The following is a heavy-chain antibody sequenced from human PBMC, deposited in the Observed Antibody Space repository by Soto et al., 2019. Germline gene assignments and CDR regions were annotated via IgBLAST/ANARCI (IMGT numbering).Heavy chain of an antibody. CDR1: GFTFSSYA. Sequence: PGGSLRLSCAASGFTFSSYAMSWVRQAPGKGLEWVSAISGSGGSTYYADSVKGRFTISRDNSKSTLYLQMNSLRAEDTAVYYCAKDWEGILWWPGWDYGMDVWGQGTTVTVSS. CDR2: ISGSGGST. D-gene: IGHD2-21*01. V-gene: IGHV3-23*01. CDR3: AKDWEGILWWPGWDYGMDV. J-gene: IGHJ6*02.